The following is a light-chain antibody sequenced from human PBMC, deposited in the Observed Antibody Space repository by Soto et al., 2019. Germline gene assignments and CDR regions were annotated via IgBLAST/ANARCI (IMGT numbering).Light chain of an antibody. Sequence: DIQMTQSPSTLSASVGDRVTITCRASRSIDSSLAWYQQKPRKGPKLLIYDASTLESGVPSRFSGSGLGTEFALTISSLQPDDFATFYCQQYNSYGTVGQGTKVDIK. CDR3: QQYNSYGT. J-gene: IGKJ2*01. V-gene: IGKV1-5*01. CDR1: RSIDSS. CDR2: DAS.